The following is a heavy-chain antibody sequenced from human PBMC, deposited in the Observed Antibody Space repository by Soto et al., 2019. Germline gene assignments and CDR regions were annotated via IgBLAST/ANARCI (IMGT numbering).Heavy chain of an antibody. CDR1: GFTFSSYG. D-gene: IGHD3-10*01. CDR3: AKDRTMARGIRAFDI. J-gene: IGHJ3*02. CDR2: ISGSGGMT. V-gene: IGHV3-NL1*01. Sequence: QVQLVESGGGVVQPGRSLRLSCAASGFTFSSYGMHWVRQAPGKGLEWISTISGSGGMTDYEDSVRGRFTVSIDHSKDTVHLQMTSLRADDTAVYYCAKDRTMARGIRAFDIWGQGTTVTISS.